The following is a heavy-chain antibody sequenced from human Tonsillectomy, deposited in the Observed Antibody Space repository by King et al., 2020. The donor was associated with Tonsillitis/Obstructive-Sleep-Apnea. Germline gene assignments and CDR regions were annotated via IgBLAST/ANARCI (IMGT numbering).Heavy chain of an antibody. CDR2: ISAYNGNT. CDR3: ARITFQKTSWPGIRDYYMDV. CDR1: GYMFSNYV. J-gene: IGHJ6*03. Sequence: QLVQSGAEVKKPGASVKVSCKASGYMFSNYVISWVRQAPGQGLEWMGWISAYNGNTNYAQKLQGRVNMTTETSTSTVYMELRSLRYDDTAVYYCARITFQKTSWPGIRDYYMDVWGKGTTVTVTS. D-gene: IGHD3-10*01. V-gene: IGHV1-18*01.